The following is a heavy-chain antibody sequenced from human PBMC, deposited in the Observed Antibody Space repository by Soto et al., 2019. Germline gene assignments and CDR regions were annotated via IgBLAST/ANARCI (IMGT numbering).Heavy chain of an antibody. J-gene: IGHJ6*02. V-gene: IGHV3-13*01. Sequence: GSLRLSCAASGFTLSSYDIHWVRQATGEGLAWVSGIGGGGDTHYADSVKGRFIISREDGKNSLYLQMNNLRVGDTAVYYCTRKTHPTGMEVWGQGATVTVSS. CDR2: IGGGGDT. CDR1: GFTLSSYD. CDR3: TRKTHPTGMEV. D-gene: IGHD3-9*01.